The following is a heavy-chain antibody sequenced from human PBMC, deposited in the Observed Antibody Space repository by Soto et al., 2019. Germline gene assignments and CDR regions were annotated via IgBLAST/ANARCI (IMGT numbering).Heavy chain of an antibody. J-gene: IGHJ3*02. CDR3: ARDPTYYDFWSGFPNDAFDI. V-gene: IGHV3-74*01. CDR2: INSDGSNT. Sequence: GGSLRLSCAASGFTFSSYWMHWVRQAPGKGLVWVSRINSDGSNTSYADSVKGRFTISRDNAKNTLYLQMNGLRAEDTAVYYCARDPTYYDFWSGFPNDAFDIWGQGTMVTVSS. CDR1: GFTFSSYW. D-gene: IGHD3-3*01.